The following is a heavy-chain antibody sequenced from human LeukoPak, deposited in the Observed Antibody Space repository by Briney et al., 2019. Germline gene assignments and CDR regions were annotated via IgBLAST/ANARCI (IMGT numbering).Heavy chain of an antibody. J-gene: IGHJ4*02. Sequence: SETLSLTCAVSGGSFSGYSWSWIRQPPGKGLEWIGEINHSGSTNYNPSLKSRVTISVDTSKNQFSLKLSSVTAADTAVYYCARGRIQLWTNFDYWGQGTLVTVSS. CDR3: ARGRIQLWTNFDY. CDR1: GGSFSGYS. CDR2: INHSGST. D-gene: IGHD5-18*01. V-gene: IGHV4-34*01.